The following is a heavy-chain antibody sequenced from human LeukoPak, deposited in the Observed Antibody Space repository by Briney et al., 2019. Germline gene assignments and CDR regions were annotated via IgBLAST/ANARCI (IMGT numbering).Heavy chain of an antibody. J-gene: IGHJ3*02. Sequence: ASVKVSCKASGGTFSSYAISWVRQAPGQGLEWMGWINPDSGGTNYAEKFQGRVTMTRDTSISTAYMELSRLRSDDTALYYCARAGVWDYSDSSGYHNAAFDIWGQGTMVTVSS. V-gene: IGHV1-2*02. CDR3: ARAGVWDYSDSSGYHNAAFDI. CDR1: GGTFSSYA. CDR2: INPDSGGT. D-gene: IGHD3-22*01.